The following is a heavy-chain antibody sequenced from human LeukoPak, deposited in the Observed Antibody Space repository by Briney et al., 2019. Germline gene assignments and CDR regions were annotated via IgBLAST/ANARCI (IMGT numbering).Heavy chain of an antibody. J-gene: IGHJ5*02. D-gene: IGHD6-13*01. CDR1: GGSLSGYY. CDR2: INHSGST. V-gene: IGHV4-34*01. Sequence: KPSETLSLTCAVYGGSLSGYYWSWIRQPPGKGLEWIGEINHSGSTNYNPSLKSRVTISVDTSKNQFSLKLSSVTAADTAVYYCARVARKRYSSIWYGAPPNWYDPWGQGTLVTVSS. CDR3: ARVARKRYSSIWYGAPPNWYDP.